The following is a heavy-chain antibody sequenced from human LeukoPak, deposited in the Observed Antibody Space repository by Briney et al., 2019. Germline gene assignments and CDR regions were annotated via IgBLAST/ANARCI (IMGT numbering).Heavy chain of an antibody. CDR3: ARTYGGSADAFDI. CDR1: GFSFSNYS. V-gene: IGHV3-30*04. CDR2: ISDDGSNK. D-gene: IGHD6-6*01. Sequence: GGSLRLSCAASGFSFSNYSLHWVRQAPGKGLEWVALISDDGSNKYYADSVKGRFTLSRDNAKNTLYLQMSSLRSEDTAVYYCARTYGGSADAFDIWGQGTMVTVSS. J-gene: IGHJ3*02.